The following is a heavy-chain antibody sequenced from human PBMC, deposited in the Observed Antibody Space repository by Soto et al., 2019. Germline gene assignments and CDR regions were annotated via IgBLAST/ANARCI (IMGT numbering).Heavy chain of an antibody. CDR2: INHSGST. Sequence: QVQLQQWGAGLLKPSETLSLTCAVYGGSFSGYYWSWIRQPPGKGLEGIGEINHSGSTNYNPSLKSRVTISVDTSKNQFSLKLSSVTAADTAVYYCARGGQGGNKSHYYYMDVWGKGTTVTVSS. CDR3: ARGGQGGNKSHYYYMDV. CDR1: GGSFSGYY. V-gene: IGHV4-34*01. J-gene: IGHJ6*03.